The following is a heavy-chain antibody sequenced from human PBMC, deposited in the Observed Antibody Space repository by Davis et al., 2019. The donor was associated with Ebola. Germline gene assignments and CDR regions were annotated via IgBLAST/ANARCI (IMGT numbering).Heavy chain of an antibody. V-gene: IGHV1-69*06. J-gene: IGHJ3*02. CDR3: ARVVTAHDAFDI. CDR1: GGTFSSYA. CDR2: IIPIFGTA. D-gene: IGHD2-21*02. Sequence: SVKVSCKASGGTFSSYAISWVRQAPGQGLEWMGGIIPIFGTANYAQKFQGRVTITADKSTSTAYMELSSLRSEDTAVYYCARVVTAHDAFDIWGQGTMVTVSS.